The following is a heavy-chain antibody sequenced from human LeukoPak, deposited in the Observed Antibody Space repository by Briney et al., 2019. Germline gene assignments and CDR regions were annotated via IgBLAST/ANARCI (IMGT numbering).Heavy chain of an antibody. Sequence: PSETLSLTCAVYGGSFSGYYWGWIRQPPGKGLEWIGSIYHSGSTYYNPSLKSRVTISVDTSKNQFSLKLSSVTAADTAVYYCARAIVVVTASYFDYWGQGTLVTVSS. V-gene: IGHV4-38-2*01. J-gene: IGHJ4*02. CDR1: GGSFSGYY. CDR2: IYHSGST. D-gene: IGHD2-21*02. CDR3: ARAIVVVTASYFDY.